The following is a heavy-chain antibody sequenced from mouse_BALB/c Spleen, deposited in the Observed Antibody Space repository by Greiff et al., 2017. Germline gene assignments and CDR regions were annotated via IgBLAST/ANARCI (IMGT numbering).Heavy chain of an antibody. V-gene: IGHV5-17*02. J-gene: IGHJ4*01. D-gene: IGHD4-1*01. Sequence: EVQRVESGGGLVQPGGSRKLSCAASGFTFSSFGMHWVRQAPEKGLEWVAYISSGSSTIYYADTVKGRFTISRDNPKNTLFLQMTRLRSEDTAMYYCARSGNYAMDYWGQGTSVTVSS. CDR2: ISSGSSTI. CDR1: GFTFSSFG. CDR3: ARSGNYAMDY.